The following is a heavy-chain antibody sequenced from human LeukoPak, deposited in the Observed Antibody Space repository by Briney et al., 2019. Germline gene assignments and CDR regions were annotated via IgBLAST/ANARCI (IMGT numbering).Heavy chain of an antibody. J-gene: IGHJ1*01. CDR1: GGSISSSSYY. D-gene: IGHD6-19*01. CDR2: IYYSGST. Sequence: SETLSLTCTVSGGSISSSSYYWGWIRQPPGRGLEWIGSIYYSGSTYYNPSLKSRVTISVDTSKNQFSLKLSSVTAADTAVYYCARSPPAVAGNWYFQHWGQGTLVTVSS. CDR3: ARSPPAVAGNWYFQH. V-gene: IGHV4-39*07.